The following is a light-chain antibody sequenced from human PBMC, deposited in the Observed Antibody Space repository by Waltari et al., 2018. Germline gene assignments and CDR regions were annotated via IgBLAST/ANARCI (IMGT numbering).Light chain of an antibody. Sequence: DIVLTQTPLSLPVTPGEPASISCRSSQSLLHSDGNTYLQWYLQKPGQSPRLLIYKVTKRESGVPDRFSGSGSGTDFTLKISRVESGDVCVYYCMQGTKKPRTFGQGTKVEIK. CDR3: MQGTKKPRT. J-gene: IGKJ1*01. CDR2: KVT. V-gene: IGKV2-29*03. CDR1: QSLLHSDGNTY.